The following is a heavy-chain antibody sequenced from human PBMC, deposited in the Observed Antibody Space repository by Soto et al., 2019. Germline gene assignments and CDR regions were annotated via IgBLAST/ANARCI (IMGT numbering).Heavy chain of an antibody. CDR3: ARDGGYSYGYFGFDP. V-gene: IGHV4-4*02. J-gene: IGHJ5*02. CDR2: IYHSGST. D-gene: IGHD5-18*01. Sequence: PSETMSVTCTVAGGTISSGVCYWSWVRQPPGKGLEWIGEIYHSGSTNYNPSLKSRVTISVDKSKNQFSLKLSSVTAADTAVYYCARDGGYSYGYFGFDPWGQGTLVTVSS. CDR1: GGTISSGVC.